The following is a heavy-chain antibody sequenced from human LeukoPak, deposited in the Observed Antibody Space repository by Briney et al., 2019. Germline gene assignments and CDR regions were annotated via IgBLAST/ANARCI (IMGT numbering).Heavy chain of an antibody. Sequence: GASVKVSCKASGYTFTNYYMDWVRPAPGQGLEWMGVINPSGGSTNYAQKFQGRVTMTRDTSTSTVYMELSSLTSEDTAVYYCARDWGSPDSSGFGDFDYWGQGTLVTVSS. V-gene: IGHV1-46*01. J-gene: IGHJ4*02. D-gene: IGHD3-22*01. CDR1: GYTFTNYY. CDR3: ARDWGSPDSSGFGDFDY. CDR2: INPSGGST.